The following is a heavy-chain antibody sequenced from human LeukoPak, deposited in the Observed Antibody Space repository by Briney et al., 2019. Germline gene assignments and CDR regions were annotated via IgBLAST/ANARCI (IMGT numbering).Heavy chain of an antibody. J-gene: IGHJ6*02. V-gene: IGHV4-34*01. Sequence: KASETLSLTCAVYGGSFSGYYWSWIRQPPGKGLEWIGEINHSGSTNYNPSLKSRVTISVDTSKNQFSLKLSSVTAADTAVYYCVRGGLEWLSSWYYYYGMDVWGQGTTVTVSS. D-gene: IGHD3-3*01. CDR2: INHSGST. CDR1: GGSFSGYY. CDR3: VRGGLEWLSSWYYYYGMDV.